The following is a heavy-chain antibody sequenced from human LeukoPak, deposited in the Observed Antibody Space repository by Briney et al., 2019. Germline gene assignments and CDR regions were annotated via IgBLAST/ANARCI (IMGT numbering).Heavy chain of an antibody. CDR3: TRASMNSGSLLDY. CDR2: INPNSGGT. CDR1: GYTFTGYY. J-gene: IGHJ4*02. Sequence: ASVKVSCKASGYTFTGYYMHWVRQAPGQGLEWMGWINPNSGGTNYAQKFQGRVTMTRDTSISTAYMELSSLRSEDTAVYYCTRASMNSGSLLDYWGQGTLVTVSS. V-gene: IGHV1-2*02. D-gene: IGHD1-26*01.